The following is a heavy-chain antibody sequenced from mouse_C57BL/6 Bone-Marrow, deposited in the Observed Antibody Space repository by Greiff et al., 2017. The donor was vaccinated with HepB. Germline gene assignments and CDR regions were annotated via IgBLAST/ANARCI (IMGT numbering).Heavy chain of an antibody. CDR3: LLITTVVAKEAWFAY. Sequence: QVQLQQPGAELVMPGASVKLSCKASGYTFTSYWMHWVKQRPGQGLEWIGEIDPSDSYTNYNQKFKGKSTLTVDKSSSTAYMQLSSLTSEDSAVYYCLLITTVVAKEAWFAYWGQGTLVTVSA. V-gene: IGHV1-69*01. J-gene: IGHJ3*01. CDR1: GYTFTSYW. CDR2: IDPSDSYT. D-gene: IGHD1-1*01.